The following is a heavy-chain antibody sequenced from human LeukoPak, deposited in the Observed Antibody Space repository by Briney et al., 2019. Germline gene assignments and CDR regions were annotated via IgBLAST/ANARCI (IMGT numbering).Heavy chain of an antibody. V-gene: IGHV3-53*01. Sequence: PWGSLRLSCAASGFSVNSNFMIWVRQAPGKGLEWVSVIYRGGNTYYADSVKGRFTISRDNSKNTLYLQMNSLRAEDTAVYYCARGYSGYEYFDYWGQGTLVTVSS. CDR2: IYRGGNT. CDR3: ARGYSGYEYFDY. D-gene: IGHD5-12*01. CDR1: GFSVNSNF. J-gene: IGHJ4*02.